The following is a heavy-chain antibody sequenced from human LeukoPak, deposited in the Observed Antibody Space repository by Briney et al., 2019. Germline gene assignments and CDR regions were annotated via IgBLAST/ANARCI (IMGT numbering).Heavy chain of an antibody. D-gene: IGHD6-13*01. CDR2: ISSSSSYI. J-gene: IGHJ3*02. CDR3: ARAGASAASNAFDI. CDR1: GFTFSSYS. Sequence: GGSLRLSCAASGFTFSSYSMNWVRQAPGKGLEWVSSISSSSSYIYYADSVKGRFTISRDNAKNSLYLQMNSLRAEDTAVYYCARAGASAASNAFDIWGQGTVVTVSS. V-gene: IGHV3-21*01.